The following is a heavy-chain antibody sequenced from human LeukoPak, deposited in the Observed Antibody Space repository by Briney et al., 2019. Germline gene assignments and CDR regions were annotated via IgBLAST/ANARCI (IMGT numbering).Heavy chain of an antibody. J-gene: IGHJ4*02. CDR1: GFTFSTYE. D-gene: IGHD5-24*01. V-gene: IGHV3-48*03. CDR3: ARVRLQVMDY. Sequence: PGGSLRLSCAASGFTFSTYEMNWVRQAPGKGLEWVSYISNNGATIYSADSVRGRFTISRDNAKNSLYLQMNSLRAEDTALYYCARVRLQVMDYWGQGTLVTVSS. CDR2: ISNNGATI.